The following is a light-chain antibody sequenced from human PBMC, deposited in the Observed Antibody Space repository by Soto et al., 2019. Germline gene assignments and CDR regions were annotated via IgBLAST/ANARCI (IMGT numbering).Light chain of an antibody. CDR1: ETITYY. CDR3: QQSYSTPLT. J-gene: IGKJ4*01. V-gene: IGKV1-39*01. CDR2: GAS. Sequence: DIQMTQSPSSLSASVGDRVTITCRASETITYYLNWYQQKPGKAPKLLSYGASSLQSGVPSRFSGRGAGTDFTLTITSLQLEDSATYYCQQSYSTPLTFGGGTKVEI.